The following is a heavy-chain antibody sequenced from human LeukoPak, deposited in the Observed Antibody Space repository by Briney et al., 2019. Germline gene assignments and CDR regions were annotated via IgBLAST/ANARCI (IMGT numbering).Heavy chain of an antibody. Sequence: PGRSLRLSCEASGFTFSHSGMHWVRQAPGRGLEWVAVIWSDATNQYYADSVKGRFTISRDNFKKTVSLQMNSLRAEDTAVYYCVRDAQRGFDYSNSLEHWGQGSLVTVSS. J-gene: IGHJ4*02. CDR1: GFTFSHSG. D-gene: IGHD4-11*01. V-gene: IGHV3-33*01. CDR3: VRDAQRGFDYSNSLEH. CDR2: IWSDATNQ.